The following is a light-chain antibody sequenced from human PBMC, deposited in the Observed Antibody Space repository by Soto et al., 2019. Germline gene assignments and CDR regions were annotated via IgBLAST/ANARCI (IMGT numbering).Light chain of an antibody. CDR1: QSISSW. J-gene: IGKJ5*01. Sequence: DIQMTQSPSTLSASVGDKVTITCLASQSISSWLAWYQQKPGKAPKLVIYDASSLESGVPSRFSGSGSGTEFTLTISSLQPDDFATFYCQQYNTYPITFGQGTRLEIK. CDR2: DAS. CDR3: QQYNTYPIT. V-gene: IGKV1-5*01.